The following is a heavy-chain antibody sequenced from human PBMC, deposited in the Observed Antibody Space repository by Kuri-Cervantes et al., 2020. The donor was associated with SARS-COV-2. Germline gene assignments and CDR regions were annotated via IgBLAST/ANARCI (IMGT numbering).Heavy chain of an antibody. D-gene: IGHD6-6*01. Sequence: GESLKISCKASRDTFTTFGFSWVRQAPGQGLEWMGWISAYNGNTNYAQKLQGRVTMTTDTSTSTAYMELRSLRSDDTAVYYCARVGRAARLTAPYLDYWGQGTLVTVSS. J-gene: IGHJ4*02. CDR2: ISAYNGNT. CDR3: ARVGRAARLTAPYLDY. V-gene: IGHV1-18*01. CDR1: RDTFTTFG.